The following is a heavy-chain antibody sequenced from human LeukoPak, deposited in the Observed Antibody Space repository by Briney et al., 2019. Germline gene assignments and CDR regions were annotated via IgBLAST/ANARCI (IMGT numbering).Heavy chain of an antibody. D-gene: IGHD3-22*01. Sequence: PSQTLSLTCTVAAASISSYFSSWIRQPPGKGLGWIGYIYYSGSTNYNRSLKSRVTISLDTPKNQFSLKLSSVTAADTAVYYCARGSSGYYYGWGQGTLVTVSS. CDR1: AASISSYF. CDR2: IYYSGST. V-gene: IGHV4-59*01. J-gene: IGHJ4*02. CDR3: ARGSSGYYYG.